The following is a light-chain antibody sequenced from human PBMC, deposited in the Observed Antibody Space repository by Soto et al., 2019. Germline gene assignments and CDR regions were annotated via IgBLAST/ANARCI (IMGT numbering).Light chain of an antibody. CDR1: ISDIGGYEY. CDR2: EVS. V-gene: IGLV2-14*01. CDR3: SSYSRTFTVV. Sequence: QSVLTQPASVSGSLGQSITISCTGTISDIGGYEYVSWYQQHPGKAPKLIIFEVSNRPSGVSDRFSGSKSGNTASLTISGLRAEDDTAYYCSSYSRTFTVVFGGGTQLTVL. J-gene: IGLJ2*01.